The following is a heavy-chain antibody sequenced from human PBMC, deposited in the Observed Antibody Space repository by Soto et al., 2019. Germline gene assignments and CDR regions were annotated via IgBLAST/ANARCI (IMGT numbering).Heavy chain of an antibody. CDR2: IYYSGST. CDR3: AREITTVTHSAFDI. D-gene: IGHD4-17*01. V-gene: IGHV4-59*01. Sequence: PSETLSLTCTVSGGSISSYYWSWIRQPPGKGLEWIGYIYYSGSTNYNPSLKSRVTISVDTSKNQFSLKLGSVTAADTAVYYCAREITTVTHSAFDIWGQGTMVTV. CDR1: GGSISSYY. J-gene: IGHJ3*02.